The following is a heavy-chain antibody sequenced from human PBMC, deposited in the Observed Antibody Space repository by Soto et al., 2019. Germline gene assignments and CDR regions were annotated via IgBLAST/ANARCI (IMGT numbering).Heavy chain of an antibody. J-gene: IGHJ5*02. CDR3: ARDGSGGP. V-gene: IGHV4-34*01. CDR1: GGSFSGYY. Sequence: QVQLQQWGAGLLKPSETLSLTCAVYGGSFSGYYWSWIRQPPGKGLEWIGEINHSGSTNYNPSLKSRVTISVDTSKNQLSLKLSSVTAADTAVYYCARDGSGGPWGQGTLVTVSS. CDR2: INHSGST. D-gene: IGHD1-26*01.